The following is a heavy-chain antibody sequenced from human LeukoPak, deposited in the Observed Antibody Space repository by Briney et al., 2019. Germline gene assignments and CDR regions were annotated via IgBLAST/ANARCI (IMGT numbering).Heavy chain of an antibody. CDR3: ARAPGGSAYFDY. CDR1: GGSISSGGYY. V-gene: IGHV4-31*03. D-gene: IGHD3-10*01. J-gene: IGHJ4*02. Sequence: PSETLSLTCTVSGGSISSGGYYWSWIRQHPGKGLEWIGYIYYSGSTYYNPSLKSRVTISVDTSKNQFSLKLSSVTAADTAVYYCARAPGGSAYFDYWGQGTLVTVSS. CDR2: IYYSGST.